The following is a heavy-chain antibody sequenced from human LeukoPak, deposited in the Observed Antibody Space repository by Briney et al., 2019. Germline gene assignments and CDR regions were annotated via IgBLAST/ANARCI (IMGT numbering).Heavy chain of an antibody. CDR2: ISYDGSNK. D-gene: IGHD3-10*01. CDR1: GFTFSNYG. Sequence: GGSLRLSCAASGFTFSNYGMHWVRQAPGKGLEWVAVISYDGSNKYYADSVKGRFTISRDNSKHTLYLQMNSLRAEDTAVYYCAKVGDLHSFDYWGQGTLVTVSS. CDR3: AKVGDLHSFDY. V-gene: IGHV3-30*18. J-gene: IGHJ4*02.